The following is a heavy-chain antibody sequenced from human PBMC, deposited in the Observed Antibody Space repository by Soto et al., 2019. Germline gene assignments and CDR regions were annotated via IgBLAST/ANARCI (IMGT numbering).Heavy chain of an antibody. D-gene: IGHD3-22*01. CDR3: ATYDSSDYYSGSPIGWFDP. CDR2: IYYSGST. V-gene: IGHV4-31*03. Sequence: SETLSLTCTVSGGSISSGGYYWSWIRQHPGXXLEWIGYIYYSGSTYYNPSLKSRVTISVDTSKNQFSLKLSSVTAADTAVYYCATYDSSDYYSGSPIGWFDPWGQGTLVTVSS. J-gene: IGHJ5*02. CDR1: GGSISSGGYY.